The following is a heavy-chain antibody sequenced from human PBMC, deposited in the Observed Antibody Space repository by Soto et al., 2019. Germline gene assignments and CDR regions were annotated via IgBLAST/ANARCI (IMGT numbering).Heavy chain of an antibody. CDR1: GGSISSYH. J-gene: IGHJ4*02. V-gene: IGHV4-59*12. Sequence: SETLSLTCTVSGGSISSYHWSWIRQTPGKGLEWIGYVHYSWGSNYNPSLKSRVAMSLDRSRNQFSLKLNSVTATDTAVYYCESDHFFSHILWGQGTLVTVSS. CDR3: ESDHFFSHIL. CDR2: VHYSWGS.